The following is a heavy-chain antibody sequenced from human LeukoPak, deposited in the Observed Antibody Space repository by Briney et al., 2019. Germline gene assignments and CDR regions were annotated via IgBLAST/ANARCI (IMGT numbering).Heavy chain of an antibody. CDR2: ISDSGGSR. J-gene: IGHJ4*02. V-gene: IGHV3-23*01. D-gene: IGHD3-22*01. Sequence: GGSLRLSCAVSGSTLSNYGMSWVRQAPGKGLEWVAGISDSGGSRNYADSVKGRFTISRDNPKNTLYLQMNSLRAEDTAVYFCAKRGVVIRVILVGFHKEAYYFDSWGQGALVTVSS. CDR3: AKRGVVIRVILVGFHKEAYYFDS. CDR1: GSTLSNYG.